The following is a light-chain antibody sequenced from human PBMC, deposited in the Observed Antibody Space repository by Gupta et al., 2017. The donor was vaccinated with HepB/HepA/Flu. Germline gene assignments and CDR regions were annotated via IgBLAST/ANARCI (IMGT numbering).Light chain of an antibody. Sequence: QSALTQPASVSGPPGQAITISCTGTSNDVGGYNLVSWYQHHPGKAPELMIYEVTKRPSGVSNRFSGSKSGNTASLTISGLQAEDEADYYCCSYVGSSTVVFGGGTKLTVL. V-gene: IGLV2-23*02. CDR3: CSYVGSSTVV. CDR1: SNDVGGYNL. J-gene: IGLJ2*01. CDR2: EVT.